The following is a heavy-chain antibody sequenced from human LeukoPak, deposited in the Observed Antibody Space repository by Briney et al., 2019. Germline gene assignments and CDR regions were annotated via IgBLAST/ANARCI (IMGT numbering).Heavy chain of an antibody. CDR2: INHSGST. V-gene: IGHV4-34*01. D-gene: IGHD2-15*01. CDR3: ARGQYCSGGSCLNWFDP. CDR1: GVSFSGYY. Sequence: LETLSLTCAVYGVSFSGYYWSWIRQPPGKGLEWIGEINHSGSTNYNPSLKSRVTISVDTSKNQFSLKLSSVTAADTAVYYCARGQYCSGGSCLNWFDPWGQGTLVTVSS. J-gene: IGHJ5*02.